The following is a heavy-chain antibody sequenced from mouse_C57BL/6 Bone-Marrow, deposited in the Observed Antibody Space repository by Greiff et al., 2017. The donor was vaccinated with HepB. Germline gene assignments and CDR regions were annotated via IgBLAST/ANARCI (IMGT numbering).Heavy chain of an antibody. CDR2: ILPSIGRT. V-gene: IGHV15-2*01. CDR1: DSEVFPIAY. CDR3: ARPIYYYGSSYSYWYFDV. Sequence: QVQLQQSGSELRSPGSSVKLSCKDFDSEVFPIAYMSWVRQKPGHGFEWIGGILPSIGRTIYGEKFEDKATLDADTLSNTAYLELNSLTSEDSAIYYCARPIYYYGSSYSYWYFDVWGTGTTVTVSS. D-gene: IGHD1-1*01. J-gene: IGHJ1*03.